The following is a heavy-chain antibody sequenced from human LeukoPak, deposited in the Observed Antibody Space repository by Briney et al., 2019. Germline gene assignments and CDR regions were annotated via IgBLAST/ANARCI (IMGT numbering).Heavy chain of an antibody. Sequence: GGSLGLSCAASGFTFSSYAMSWVRQAPGKGLEWVSAISGSGGSTYYADSVKGRFTISRDNSKNTLYLQMNSLRAEDTAVYYCARAGFNALDAFDIWGQGTMVTVSS. J-gene: IGHJ3*02. D-gene: IGHD2/OR15-2a*01. CDR3: ARAGFNALDAFDI. V-gene: IGHV3-23*01. CDR2: ISGSGGST. CDR1: GFTFSSYA.